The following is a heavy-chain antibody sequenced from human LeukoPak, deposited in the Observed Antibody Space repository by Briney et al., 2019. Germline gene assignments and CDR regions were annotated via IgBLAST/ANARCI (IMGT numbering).Heavy chain of an antibody. CDR3: ARASVRCSGGSCYQDWFDP. D-gene: IGHD2-15*01. CDR2: INPNSGGT. CDR1: GYTFTSYA. Sequence: ASVKVSCKASGYTFTSYAMNWVRQAPGQGLEWMGWINPNSGGTNYAQKFQGRVTMTRDTSISTAYMELSRLRSDDTAVYYCARASVRCSGGSCYQDWFDPWGQGTLVTVSS. V-gene: IGHV1-2*02. J-gene: IGHJ5*02.